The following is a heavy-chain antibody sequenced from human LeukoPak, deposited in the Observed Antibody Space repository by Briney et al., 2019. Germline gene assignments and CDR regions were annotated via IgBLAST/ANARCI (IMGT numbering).Heavy chain of an antibody. V-gene: IGHV1-2*02. CDR3: ARVLRFLEWPYYYYYYMDV. D-gene: IGHD3-3*01. J-gene: IGHJ6*03. CDR2: INPNSGGT. CDR1: GYTFTGYY. Sequence: ASVKVSCKASGYTFTGYYMHWVRQAPGQGLEWMGWINPNSGGTNYAQKFQGRVTMTRDTSISTAYMELSRLRSDDTAVYYCARVLRFLEWPYYYYYYMDVWGKGTTVTVSS.